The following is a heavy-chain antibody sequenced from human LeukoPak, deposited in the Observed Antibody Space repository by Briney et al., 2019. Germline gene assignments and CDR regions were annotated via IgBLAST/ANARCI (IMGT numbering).Heavy chain of an antibody. CDR1: GGSISSSSYY. V-gene: IGHV4-39*01. CDR2: IYYSGST. D-gene: IGHD1-26*01. CDR3: ARRSGSYYDI. J-gene: IGHJ4*02. Sequence: SETLSLTCTVSGGSISSSSYYWGWIRQPPGKGLEWIGSIYYSGSTYYDPSLKSRVTISVDTSKNQFSLKLSSVTAADTAVYYCARRSGSYYDIWGQGTLVTVSS.